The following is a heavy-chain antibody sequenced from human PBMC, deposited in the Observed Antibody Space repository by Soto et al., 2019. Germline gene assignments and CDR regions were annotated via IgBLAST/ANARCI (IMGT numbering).Heavy chain of an antibody. Sequence: QVQLVESGGGVVQPGRSLRLSCAASGFTFSSYGMHWVRQAPGKGLEWVAVIWYDGSNKYYADSVKGRFTISRDNSKNTLYLQMNSLRAEDTAVYYSGSGSTYYFDYWGQGTLVTVSS. CDR2: IWYDGSNK. CDR1: GFTFSSYG. J-gene: IGHJ4*02. D-gene: IGHD3-10*01. V-gene: IGHV3-33*01. CDR3: GSGSTYYFDY.